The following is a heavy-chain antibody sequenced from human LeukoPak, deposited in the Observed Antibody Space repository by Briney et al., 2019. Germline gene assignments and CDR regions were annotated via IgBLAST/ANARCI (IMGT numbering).Heavy chain of an antibody. CDR1: GYTFTGYY. J-gene: IGHJ4*02. D-gene: IGHD1-26*01. CDR2: INPNSGGT. Sequence: ASVKVSCKASGYTFTGYYMHWVRQAPGQGLEWMGWINPNSGGTNYAQKFQGRVTMTRDTSISTAYMELSRLRSDDTAVYYCARDKVGVGATYYWGQGTLVTVSS. CDR3: ARDKVGVGATYY. V-gene: IGHV1-2*02.